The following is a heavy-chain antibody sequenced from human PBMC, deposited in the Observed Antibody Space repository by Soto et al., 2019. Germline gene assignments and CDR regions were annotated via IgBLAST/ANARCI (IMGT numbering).Heavy chain of an antibody. V-gene: IGHV3-33*01. CDR2: IGYDGSNK. Sequence: QVQLVESGGGVVQPGRSLRLSCAASGFTFSSYGMHWVRQAPGKGLEWVAVIGYDGSNKYYADSVKGRVTISRDNSKNTLYLQMNSLRAEDTAVYYGAREFDYWGQGTLVTVSS. CDR3: AREFDY. CDR1: GFTFSSYG. J-gene: IGHJ4*02.